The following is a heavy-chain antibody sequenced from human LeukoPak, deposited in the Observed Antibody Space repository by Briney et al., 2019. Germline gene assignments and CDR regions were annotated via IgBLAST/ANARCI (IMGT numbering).Heavy chain of an antibody. CDR2: IKQDGSEK. CDR1: GFTFSSYW. J-gene: IGHJ4*02. V-gene: IGHV3-7*01. Sequence: GGSLRLSCAASGFTFSSYWMSWVRQAPGKGLEWVANIKQDGSEKYYVDSVKGRFTISRDNAENSLYLQMNSLRAEDTAVYYCARVSPHTVTTLQYFDYWGQGTLVTVSS. D-gene: IGHD4-17*01. CDR3: ARVSPHTVTTLQYFDY.